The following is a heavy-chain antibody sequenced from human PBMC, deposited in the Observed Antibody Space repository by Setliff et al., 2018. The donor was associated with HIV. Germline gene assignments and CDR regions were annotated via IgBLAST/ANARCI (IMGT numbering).Heavy chain of an antibody. D-gene: IGHD6-13*01. CDR2: IYNSGNT. CDR3: AREWVLAATGTGIDP. CDR1: GGSISSSNNY. J-gene: IGHJ5*02. V-gene: IGHV4-39*02. Sequence: SETLSLTCTVSGGSISSSNNYWGWIRQPPGKGLEWIGSIYNSGNTNYNPSLKSRVTISVDTSKNQFSLRLSSVTAADTAVYYCAREWVLAATGTGIDPWGQGTLVTVSS.